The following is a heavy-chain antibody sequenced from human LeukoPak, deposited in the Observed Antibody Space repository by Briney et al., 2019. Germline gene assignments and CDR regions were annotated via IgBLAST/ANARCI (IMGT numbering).Heavy chain of an antibody. CDR1: GFSFDDYA. CDR3: VRPRTSVFHAYYYYATDV. J-gene: IGHJ6*02. V-gene: IGHV3-43*02. Sequence: PGGSLRLSCAASGFSFDDYAMHWVRQPPGKGLEWVSLISGDGCSTYLADSVKGRFTISRDNSKNSLYLQMNSLRTEDTAFYYCVRPRTSVFHAYYYYATDVWGQGTTVTVSS. CDR2: ISGDGCST. D-gene: IGHD5/OR15-5a*01.